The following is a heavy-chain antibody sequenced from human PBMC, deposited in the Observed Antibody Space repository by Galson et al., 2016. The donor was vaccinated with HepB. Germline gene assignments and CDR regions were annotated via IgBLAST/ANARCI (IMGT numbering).Heavy chain of an antibody. D-gene: IGHD3-9*01. CDR1: GYRFRDYD. CDR2: MNPNSGNT. Sequence: SVKVSCKASGYRFRDYDVSWVRQAPGQGLEWMGWMNPNSGNTGYAQSLRGRIDMTSDASINTDYMELTSLNSADTTESYCERAIRKSRVPKSWSQGARDTIGKTRDASINTVYIDLHSLRSEDTAVYYCSRAIRNQLLSEYWGQGTLITVSS. V-gene: IGHV1-8*01. CDR3: ERAIRKSRVPKSWSQGARDTIGKTRDASINTVYIDLHSLRSEDTAVYYCSRAIRNQLLSEY. J-gene: IGHJ4*02.